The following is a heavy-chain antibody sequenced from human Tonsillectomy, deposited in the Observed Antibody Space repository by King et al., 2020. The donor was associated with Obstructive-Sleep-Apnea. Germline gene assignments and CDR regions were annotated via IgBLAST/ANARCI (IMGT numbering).Heavy chain of an antibody. J-gene: IGHJ4*02. Sequence: RLQLQESGPGLVKPSETLSLTCTVSGGSISSSRYYWGWIRQPPGKGLEWIGSIFYSGSTYYNPSLKSRVTISVDTSKNQFSLKLTSVTAADTAVYYCAREGDLDSSGYPVDCWGQGTLVTVSS. CDR2: IFYSGST. CDR1: GGSISSSRYY. CDR3: AREGDLDSSGYPVDC. V-gene: IGHV4-39*06. D-gene: IGHD3-22*01.